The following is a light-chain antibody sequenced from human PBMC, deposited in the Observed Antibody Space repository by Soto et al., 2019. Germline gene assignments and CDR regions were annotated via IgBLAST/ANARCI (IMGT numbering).Light chain of an antibody. J-gene: IGLJ1*01. CDR1: SSDVGGYKY. V-gene: IGLV2-11*01. CDR3: CSYAGDYTFV. Sequence: QSALTQPRSVSGSPGQSVTLSCTGTSSDVGGYKYVTWYQQYPGKAPKVMIYDVKTRPSGVPDRFSGSKSGNTASLTISGLQAEDEADYYCCSYAGDYTFVFGTGTKGTVL. CDR2: DVK.